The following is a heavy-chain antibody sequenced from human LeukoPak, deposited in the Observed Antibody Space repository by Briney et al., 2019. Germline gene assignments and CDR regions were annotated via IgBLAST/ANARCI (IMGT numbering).Heavy chain of an antibody. CDR2: IYYSGST. CDR1: GGSISSYY. Sequence: PSETLSLTCTVSGGSISSYYWSWIRQPPGKGLEWIGYIYYSGSTNYNPSLKSRVTISVDTSKNQFSLKLSSVTAADTAVYYCARDIGSSSSAHYYFDYWGQGTLVTVSS. CDR3: ARDIGSSSSAHYYFDY. V-gene: IGHV4-59*01. D-gene: IGHD6-13*01. J-gene: IGHJ4*02.